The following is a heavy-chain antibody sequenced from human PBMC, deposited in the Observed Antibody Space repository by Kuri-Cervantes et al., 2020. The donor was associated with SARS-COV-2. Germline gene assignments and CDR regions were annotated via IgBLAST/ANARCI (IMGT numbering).Heavy chain of an antibody. D-gene: IGHD3-10*01. CDR2: IWYDGKNE. CDR3: ATGAANSYMDV. J-gene: IGHJ6*03. Sequence: GGSLRLSCGASGFSLTNYAIHWVRQAPGKGLEWVSVIWYDGKNEYYAGSVKGRFNISGDTSKNTVSLHMNSLRAEDTAMYYCATGAANSYMDVWGRGTTVTVSS. V-gene: IGHV3-33*08. CDR1: GFSLTNYA.